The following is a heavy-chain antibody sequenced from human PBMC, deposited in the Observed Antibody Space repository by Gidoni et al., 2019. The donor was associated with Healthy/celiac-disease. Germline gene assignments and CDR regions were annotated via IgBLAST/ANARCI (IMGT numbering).Heavy chain of an antibody. CDR3: ARGIYCSSTSCSAEDYYYGMDV. CDR1: GYSFTSYW. D-gene: IGHD2-2*01. V-gene: IGHV5-51*01. Sequence: EVQLVQSGAEVKKPGESLKISCKGSGYSFTSYWIGGVRQMPGKGLEWMGIIYPGDSDPRYSPSFHGQFTISADKSISTAYLQWSSLKASDTAMYYCARGIYCSSTSCSAEDYYYGMDVWGQGTTVTVSS. CDR2: IYPGDSDP. J-gene: IGHJ6*02.